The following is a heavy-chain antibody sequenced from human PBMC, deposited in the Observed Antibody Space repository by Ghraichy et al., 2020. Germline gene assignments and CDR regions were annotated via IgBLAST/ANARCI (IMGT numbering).Heavy chain of an antibody. Sequence: SVKVSCKASEDIISSYAISWVRQAPGQGLEWVGRIISILGLTTVAQKFQGRVTLTADESTGSAYMELSSLTSEDTAIYYCVRDRVGSGIDLWGQGTLVTVSS. V-gene: IGHV1-69*04. CDR3: VRDRVGSGIDL. J-gene: IGHJ5*02. CDR2: IISILGLT. D-gene: IGHD1-26*01. CDR1: EDIISSYA.